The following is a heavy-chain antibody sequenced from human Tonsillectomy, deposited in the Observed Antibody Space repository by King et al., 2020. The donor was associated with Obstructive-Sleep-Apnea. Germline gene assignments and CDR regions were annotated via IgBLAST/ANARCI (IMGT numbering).Heavy chain of an antibody. Sequence: VQLVESGGGVVQPGRSLRLSCAASGFTFSGSAMHWVRQAQGKGLEGGAVISFGGSDKNYGDSLKGRFTISRDNSKNTLYLQMNSLRPEDTAVYFCAKDGGPLEYWGQGTLVTVSS. J-gene: IGHJ4*02. CDR2: ISFGGSDK. V-gene: IGHV3-30-3*01. CDR3: AKDGGPLEY. CDR1: GFTFSGSA. D-gene: IGHD3-3*01.